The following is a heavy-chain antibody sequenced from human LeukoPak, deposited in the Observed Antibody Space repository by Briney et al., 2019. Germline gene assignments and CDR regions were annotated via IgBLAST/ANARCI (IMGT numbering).Heavy chain of an antibody. Sequence: ASVKVSCKASGYTFTGYYMHWVRQAPGQGLEWMGWINPNSGGTIYAQKFQGRVTMTEDTSTDTAYMELSSLRSEDTAVYYCATPIAAAGTFYFDYWGQGTLVTVSS. D-gene: IGHD6-13*01. CDR2: INPNSGGT. J-gene: IGHJ4*02. V-gene: IGHV1-2*02. CDR1: GYTFTGYY. CDR3: ATPIAAAGTFYFDY.